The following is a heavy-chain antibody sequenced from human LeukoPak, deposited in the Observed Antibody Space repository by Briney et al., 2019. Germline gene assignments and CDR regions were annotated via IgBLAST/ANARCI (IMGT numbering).Heavy chain of an antibody. D-gene: IGHD1-14*01. J-gene: IGHJ5*02. Sequence: ASVKVSCKASGYTFTSYDINWVRQATGQGLEWMGWMNPNSGNTGYAQKFQGRVTVTRNTSISTAYMELSSLRSEDTAVYYCARVSPTGSKFDPWGQGTLVTVSS. CDR1: GYTFTSYD. CDR2: MNPNSGNT. CDR3: ARVSPTGSKFDP. V-gene: IGHV1-8*01.